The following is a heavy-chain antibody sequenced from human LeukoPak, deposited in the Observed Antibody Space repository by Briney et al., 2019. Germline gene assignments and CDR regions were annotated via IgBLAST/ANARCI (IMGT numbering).Heavy chain of an antibody. J-gene: IGHJ4*02. D-gene: IGHD3-22*01. CDR3: ARRHDYYDGSGYYFDY. CDR1: GGSISSSSYY. CDR2: IYYSGST. Sequence: SETLSLTCTVSGGSISSSSYYWGWLRQPPGKGLEWIGSIYYSGSTYYNPSLKSRLTISVDTSKDQFSLKLSSVTAADTAVYYCARRHDYYDGSGYYFDYWGQGTLVTVSS. V-gene: IGHV4-39*01.